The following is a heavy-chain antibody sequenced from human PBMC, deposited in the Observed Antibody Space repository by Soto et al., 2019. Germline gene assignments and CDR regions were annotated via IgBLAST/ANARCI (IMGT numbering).Heavy chain of an antibody. CDR1: GGSISSGGYY. D-gene: IGHD5-12*01. Sequence: VQLQESGPGLVKPSQTLSLTCTVSGGSISSGGYYWSWIRQHPGKGLEWIGYNYYSGSTSYNPSLKSRVTISVDTSKNQFSLKLSSVTAADTAVYYCARGVGYNYEGIDYWGQGTLVTVSS. J-gene: IGHJ4*02. CDR2: NYYSGST. V-gene: IGHV4-31*03. CDR3: ARGVGYNYEGIDY.